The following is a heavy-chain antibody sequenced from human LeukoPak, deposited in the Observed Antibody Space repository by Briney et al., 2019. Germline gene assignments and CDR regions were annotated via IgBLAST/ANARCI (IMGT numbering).Heavy chain of an antibody. J-gene: IGHJ5*02. CDR3: ARRVDATRWFDP. CDR1: GFTFSNYF. Sequence: GGSLRLSCVASGFTFSNYFMHWVRQAPGKGLVCVSRINSDGTTTMYADSVKGRFTISRDNAKNTLYLQMNSLRDEDTAVYYCARRVDATRWFDPWGQGTLVAVSS. D-gene: IGHD2-15*01. CDR2: INSDGTTT. V-gene: IGHV3-74*03.